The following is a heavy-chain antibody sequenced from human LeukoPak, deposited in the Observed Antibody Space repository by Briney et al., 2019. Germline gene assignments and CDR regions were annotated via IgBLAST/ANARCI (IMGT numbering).Heavy chain of an antibody. Sequence: GGSLRLSCAASGFTFSNAWMSWVRQAPGKGLEWVGRIKSKTDGGTTDYAAPVKGRFTISRDDSKNTLYLQMNSLKTEDPAVYYCTTGVMITFGGVIVFDYWGQGTLVTVSS. CDR3: TTGVMITFGGVIVFDY. J-gene: IGHJ4*02. CDR1: GFTFSNAW. V-gene: IGHV3-15*01. D-gene: IGHD3-16*02. CDR2: IKSKTDGGTT.